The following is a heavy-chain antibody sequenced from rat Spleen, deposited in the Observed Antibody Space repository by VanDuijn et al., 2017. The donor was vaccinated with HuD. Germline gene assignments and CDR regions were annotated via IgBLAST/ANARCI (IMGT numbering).Heavy chain of an antibody. Sequence: EVQLVESGGGLVQPGRSLKLSCAASGFTFSNYGMAWVRQAPTKGLEWVATISYDGSSTYYRDSVKGRFTISRDNAKSTLYLQMDSLRSEDTATYYCASLRTTDYYVMDAWGQGASVTVSS. CDR3: ASLRTTDYYVMDA. J-gene: IGHJ4*01. D-gene: IGHD1-11*01. CDR2: ISYDGSST. V-gene: IGHV5-29*01. CDR1: GFTFSNYG.